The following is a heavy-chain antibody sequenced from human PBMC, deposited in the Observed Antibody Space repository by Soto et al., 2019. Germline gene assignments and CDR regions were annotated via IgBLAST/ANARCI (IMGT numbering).Heavy chain of an antibody. CDR2: IYYSGST. CDR1: GGSISSYY. D-gene: IGHD5-12*01. J-gene: IGHJ3*02. CDR3: ARAVGGYDDAFDI. V-gene: IGHV4-59*01. Sequence: SETLSLTCTVSGGSISSYYWSWIRQPPGKGLEWIGYIYYSGSTNYNPSLKSRVTISVDTSKNQFSLKLSSVTAADTAVYYCARAVGGYDDAFDIWGQGTMVTVSS.